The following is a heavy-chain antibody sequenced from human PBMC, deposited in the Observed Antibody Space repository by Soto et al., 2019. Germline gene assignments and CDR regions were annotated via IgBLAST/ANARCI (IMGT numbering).Heavy chain of an antibody. J-gene: IGHJ4*02. CDR3: ARESGDNWDYEAY. Sequence: SETLSLTCTVSGGSISSYHWSWIRQSAGKGLEWIGRIYASGNTHYNPSLKSRVTVSIDTSKNQFFLTVNSVTAADSAVYYCARESGDNWDYEAYWGQGTPVTVSS. CDR1: GGSISSYH. V-gene: IGHV4-4*07. D-gene: IGHD1-7*01. CDR2: IYASGNT.